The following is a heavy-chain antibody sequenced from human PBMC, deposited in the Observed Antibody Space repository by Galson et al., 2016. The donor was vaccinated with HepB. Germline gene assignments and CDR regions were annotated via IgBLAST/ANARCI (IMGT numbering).Heavy chain of an antibody. CDR2: ITDSGSII. Sequence: SLRLSCEASGFRFSDYTISWVRQAPGKGLEWVASITDSGSIIYYADSMKGRFTIARANAKTSLYLQMNSLRADDTAVYYCAYNQNYGAGVYWFYGMDVWGQGTTVTVAS. CDR1: GFRFSDYT. V-gene: IGHV3-21*01. D-gene: IGHD3-10*01. CDR3: AYNQNYGAGVYWFYGMDV. J-gene: IGHJ6*02.